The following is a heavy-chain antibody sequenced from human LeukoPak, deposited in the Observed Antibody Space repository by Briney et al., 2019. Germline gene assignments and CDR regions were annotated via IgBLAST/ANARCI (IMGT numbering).Heavy chain of an antibody. CDR3: ARDHNYAFDN. CDR2: IGVSSGNT. Sequence: PGGSLRLSCAVSGFPFSEYSMNWVRQARGKGLEGISYIGVSSGNTKYADSVKGRFTVSANNARNSLYLQMNSLRAEDTAAYYCARDHNYAFDNWGQGTLVTVSS. V-gene: IGHV3-11*06. CDR1: GFPFSEYS. D-gene: IGHD1-1*01. J-gene: IGHJ4*02.